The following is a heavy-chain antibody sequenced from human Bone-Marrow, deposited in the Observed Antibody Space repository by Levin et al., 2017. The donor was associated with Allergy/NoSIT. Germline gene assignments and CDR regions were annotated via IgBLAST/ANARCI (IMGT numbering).Heavy chain of an antibody. D-gene: IGHD3-10*01. CDR1: GFTFSSYA. V-gene: IGHV3-30-3*01. CDR3: ARDLSKGSIL. Sequence: GGSLRLSCAASGFTFSSYAMHWVRQAPGKGLEWVAVISYDGSNKYYADSVKGRFIISRDNSKNTLYLQMNSLRAEDTAVYYCARDLSKGSILWGQGTLVTVSS. CDR2: ISYDGSNK. J-gene: IGHJ4*02.